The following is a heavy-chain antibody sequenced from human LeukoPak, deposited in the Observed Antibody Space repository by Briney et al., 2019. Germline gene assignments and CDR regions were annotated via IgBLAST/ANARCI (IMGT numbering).Heavy chain of an antibody. V-gene: IGHV3-48*03. CDR1: GFTFSSYE. CDR2: IDSSSSTI. D-gene: IGHD3-16*02. CDR3: VRDRGISFYFDY. Sequence: GGSVRLSCAASGFTFSSYEMNWVRQAPGKGLEWVSYIDSSSSTIYYADSVKGRFTVSRDNAKNSLDLQMNSLRADDTAVYYCVRDRGISFYFDYWGQGTLVTVSS. J-gene: IGHJ4*02.